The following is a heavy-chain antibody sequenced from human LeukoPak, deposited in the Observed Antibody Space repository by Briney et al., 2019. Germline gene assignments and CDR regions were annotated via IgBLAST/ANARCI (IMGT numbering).Heavy chain of an antibody. CDR1: GFTFSSYA. CDR3: ARVPGSGSYYLDY. Sequence: GGSLRLSCAASGFTFSSYAMHWVRQAPGKGLEWVAVISYDGSNKYYADSVKGRFTISRDNSKNTLYLQMNSLRAEDTAVYYCARVPGSGSYYLDYWGQGTLVTISS. CDR2: ISYDGSNK. J-gene: IGHJ4*02. D-gene: IGHD3-10*01. V-gene: IGHV3-30-3*01.